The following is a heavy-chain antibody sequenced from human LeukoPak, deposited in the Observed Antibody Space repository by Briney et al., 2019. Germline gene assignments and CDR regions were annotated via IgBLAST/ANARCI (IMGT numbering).Heavy chain of an antibody. CDR3: ARELIAAAGEGFFDY. CDR2: IYSGGST. J-gene: IGHJ4*02. D-gene: IGHD6-13*01. V-gene: IGHV3-53*01. CDR1: GFIYGNYW. Sequence: PGGSLRLSCVGSGFIYGNYWMNWVRQAPGKGLEWVSVIYSGGSTYYADSVKGRFTISRDNSKNTLYLQMNSLRAEDTAVYYCARELIAAAGEGFFDYWGQGTLVTVSS.